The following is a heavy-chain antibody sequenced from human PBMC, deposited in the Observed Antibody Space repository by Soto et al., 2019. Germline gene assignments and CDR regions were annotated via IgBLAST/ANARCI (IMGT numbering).Heavy chain of an antibody. V-gene: IGHV4-34*01. CDR3: ARQGWDSSYYGDDF. CDR2: INHGGTT. Sequence: PSETLSLTCAVYGGSLSGYLWNWIRQSPGKGLEWIGEINHGGTTNYNPSLKSRVTMSLDTSKNQFSLRLTSVTAADTAVYYCARQGWDSSYYGDDFWGQGTLVTVSS. D-gene: IGHD3-22*01. CDR1: GGSLSGYL. J-gene: IGHJ4*02.